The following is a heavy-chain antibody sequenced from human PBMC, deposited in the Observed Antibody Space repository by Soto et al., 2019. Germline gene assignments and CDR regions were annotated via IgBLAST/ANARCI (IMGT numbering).Heavy chain of an antibody. D-gene: IGHD2-2*01. V-gene: IGHV1-2*04. J-gene: IGHJ6*02. CDR2: INPDNGDT. CDR3: GRVKASNGMDV. CDR1: GYTFTGYY. Sequence: ASVKVSCKASGYTFTGYYMHWVRQAPGQGLEWMGWINPDNGDTKYAQKFQDWVTMTWDTSISTAYMELIRLRSEDTAVYYCGRVKASNGMDVWGQGTTVTVSS.